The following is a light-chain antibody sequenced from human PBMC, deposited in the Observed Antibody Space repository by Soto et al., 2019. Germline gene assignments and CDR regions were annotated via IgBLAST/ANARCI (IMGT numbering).Light chain of an antibody. CDR1: SSDVGSYNL. J-gene: IGLJ2*01. Sequence: QSALTQPASVSGSPGQSITISCTGTSSDVGSYNLVSWYQQHPGKAPKLMMYEGSKRPSGVSNRFSGSKSGNAASLTISGLQAEDEADYHCCSYAGSYVVFGGGTQLTVL. CDR2: EGS. CDR3: CSYAGSYVV. V-gene: IGLV2-23*01.